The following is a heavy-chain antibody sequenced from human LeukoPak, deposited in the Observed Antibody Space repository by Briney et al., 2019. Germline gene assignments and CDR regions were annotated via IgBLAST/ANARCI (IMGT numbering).Heavy chain of an antibody. CDR1: GFTVSSNY. CDR2: FYSGGST. Sequence: PGGSLRLSCAASGFTVSSNYVSWVRQAPGKGLEWVSVFYSGGSTYYADFVKGRFTISRDNSKNTLSLQMNSLRAEDTAVYYCARKLLLSTALAAFDIWGQGTMVTVSS. V-gene: IGHV3-66*01. J-gene: IGHJ3*02. CDR3: ARKLLLSTALAAFDI. D-gene: IGHD2-15*01.